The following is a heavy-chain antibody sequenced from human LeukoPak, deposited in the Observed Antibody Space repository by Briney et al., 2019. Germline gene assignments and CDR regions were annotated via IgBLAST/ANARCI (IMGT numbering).Heavy chain of an antibody. D-gene: IGHD3-22*01. Sequence: PGGSLRLSCAASGFTFDDYAMHWVRQAPGKGLEWVSGISWNSGSIGYADSVKGRFTISRDNAKNSLYLQMNSLRAEDTAVYYCARERGLYDSSGYYYDADWGQGTLVTVSS. J-gene: IGHJ4*02. V-gene: IGHV3-9*01. CDR2: ISWNSGSI. CDR1: GFTFDDYA. CDR3: ARERGLYDSSGYYYDAD.